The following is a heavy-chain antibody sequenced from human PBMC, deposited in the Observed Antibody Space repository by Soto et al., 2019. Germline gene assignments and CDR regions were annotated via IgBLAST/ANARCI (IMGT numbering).Heavy chain of an antibody. V-gene: IGHV1-18*04. CDR1: GYTFTSYG. D-gene: IGHD1-7*01. CDR3: ARDGGTTRGFTYYYGMDV. CDR2: ISAYNGNT. J-gene: IGHJ6*02. Sequence: ASVKVSCKASGYTFTSYGISWVRQAPGQGLEWMGWISAYNGNTNYAQKLQGRVTMTTDASTSTAYMELRSLRSDDTAVYYCARDGGTTRGFTYYYGMDVWGQGTTVTVSS.